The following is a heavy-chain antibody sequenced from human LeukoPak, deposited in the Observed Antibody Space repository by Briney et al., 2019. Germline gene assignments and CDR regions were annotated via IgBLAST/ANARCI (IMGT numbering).Heavy chain of an antibody. Sequence: SETLSLTCTVSGGSISSGSYYWSWIRQPAGKGLEWIGRIYTSGSTNYNPSLKSRVTISVDTSKNQFSLKLSSVTAADTAVYYCARATLSYDILTGYYEIFDYWGQGTLVTVSS. CDR2: IYTSGST. CDR3: ARATLSYDILTGYYEIFDY. J-gene: IGHJ4*02. CDR1: GGSISSGSYY. V-gene: IGHV4-61*02. D-gene: IGHD3-9*01.